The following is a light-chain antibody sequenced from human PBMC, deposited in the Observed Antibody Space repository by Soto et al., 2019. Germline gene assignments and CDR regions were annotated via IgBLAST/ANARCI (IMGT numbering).Light chain of an antibody. V-gene: IGLV3-21*04. J-gene: IGLJ3*02. Sequence: SYELTQPPSVSVAPGKTARITCGGNNVGSESVHWYQQKPGQAPILVMCYDSDRPSGIPDRFSGSNSGNTATLTISRVEVXXXXXYYCQVWDGTTEQQVYGGGTK. CDR2: YDS. CDR1: NVGSES. CDR3: QVWDGTTEQQV.